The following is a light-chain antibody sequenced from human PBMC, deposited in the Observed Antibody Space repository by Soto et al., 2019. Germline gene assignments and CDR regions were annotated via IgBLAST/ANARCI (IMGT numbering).Light chain of an antibody. V-gene: IGKV3-11*01. CDR2: DAS. Sequence: EIVLTQSPATLSLSPGEGATLSCRASQSVKNYLAWYQQKPGQAPRLLIYDASNRATGIPARFSGSGSGTDFTLTISSLEPEDFAVYYCQQRSNWPLTFGGGTKVEIK. J-gene: IGKJ4*01. CDR1: QSVKNY. CDR3: QQRSNWPLT.